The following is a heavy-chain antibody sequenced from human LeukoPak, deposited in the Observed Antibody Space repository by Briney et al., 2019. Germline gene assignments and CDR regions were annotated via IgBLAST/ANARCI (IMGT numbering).Heavy chain of an antibody. V-gene: IGHV3-21*01. D-gene: IGHD3-22*01. J-gene: IGHJ4*02. Sequence: GGSLRLSCVASGFTFSSYSMNWVRQAPGKGLEWVSFISSSSSYIYYADSVKGRFTISRDNAKNPLYLQMNSLRVEDTAVYYCARALGSYFESSGYQVDYWGQGTLVTVSS. CDR3: ARALGSYFESSGYQVDY. CDR2: ISSSSSYI. CDR1: GFTFSSYS.